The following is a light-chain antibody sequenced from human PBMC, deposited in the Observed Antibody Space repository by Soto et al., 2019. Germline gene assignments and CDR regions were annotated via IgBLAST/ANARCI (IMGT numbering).Light chain of an antibody. CDR3: HQYNSYSP. V-gene: IGKV1-5*03. J-gene: IGKJ3*01. Sequence: DIQMTQSPSTLSASVGDRVTITCRASQSISSLLAWYQQKPGKAPKLLIYKTSTLESGVPSTFSGSGSGTEFPLTISSLQPDDFATYYCHQYNSYSPFGPGTKVDIK. CDR1: QSISSL. CDR2: KTS.